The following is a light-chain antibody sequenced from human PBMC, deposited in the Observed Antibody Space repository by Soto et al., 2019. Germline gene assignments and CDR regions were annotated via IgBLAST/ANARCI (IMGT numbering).Light chain of an antibody. CDR3: QQDGSSPRP. V-gene: IGKV3-20*01. J-gene: IGKJ1*01. CDR2: GAS. Sequence: EIVLTQSPGTLSLSPGERATLSSRARQSDSSSSLAWYQQKPGQAPRLLIYGASSRATGIPDRFSGSGSGTDCTHTISRLEPEDFAVYYCQQDGSSPRPFGQGTKVDIK. CDR1: QSDSSSS.